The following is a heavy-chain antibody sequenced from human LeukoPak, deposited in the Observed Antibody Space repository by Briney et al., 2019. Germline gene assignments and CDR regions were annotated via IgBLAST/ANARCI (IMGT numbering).Heavy chain of an antibody. J-gene: IGHJ4*02. D-gene: IGHD3-10*01. CDR1: GFCFTTYW. CDR3: AKLAKYFYGSETFYFFEH. V-gene: IGHV3-7*01. CDR2: VNQDGTEK. Sequence: PGGSLRLSCAASGFCFTTYWMSWVRQAPGKGLEWVANVNQDGTEKYYVDSVKGRFTISRDNGKNSLYLQMNSLRVEDTAVYYCAKLAKYFYGSETFYFFEHWGQGTPVTASS.